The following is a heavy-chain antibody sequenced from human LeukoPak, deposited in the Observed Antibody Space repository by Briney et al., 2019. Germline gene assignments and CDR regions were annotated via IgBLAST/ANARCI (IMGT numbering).Heavy chain of an antibody. CDR1: GFSFSNYG. J-gene: IGHJ3*02. V-gene: IGHV3-33*01. D-gene: IGHD3-10*01. CDR2: IWYDGSNK. CDR3: AREGSSTIYFGSGTHSGGAFGI. Sequence: GTCLRLSCAASGFSFSNYGIHWVRQAPGDWLEWVAIIWYDGSNKYYGDSVKGRFTTSRDNSKNTAYLQMNSLKGEDTALYYCAREGSSTIYFGSGTHSGGAFGIWGQGTMVTVSS.